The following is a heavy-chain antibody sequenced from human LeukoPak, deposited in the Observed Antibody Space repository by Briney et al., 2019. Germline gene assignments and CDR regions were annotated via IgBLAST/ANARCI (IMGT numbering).Heavy chain of an antibody. CDR1: GYTFTGYY. CDR2: ISPNSGDT. J-gene: IGHJ5*02. Sequence: GASVKVSCKASGYTFTGYYIHWVRQAPGQGLEWMGWISPNSGDTNYAQKFQGRVTMTRDTSISTAYMEMSRLRSDDTAVYYCARDVSAGGTNWFDPWGQGTLVTVSS. D-gene: IGHD3-16*01. CDR3: ARDVSAGGTNWFDP. V-gene: IGHV1-2*02.